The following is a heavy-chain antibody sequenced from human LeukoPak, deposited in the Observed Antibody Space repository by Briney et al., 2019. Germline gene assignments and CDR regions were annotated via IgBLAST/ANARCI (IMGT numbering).Heavy chain of an antibody. CDR1: GYIFTDYY. D-gene: IGHD6-6*01. CDR3: ARGWQINSSGGFVDP. CDR2: INPNSGGT. J-gene: IGHJ5*02. Sequence: ASVRVSCKASGYIFTDYYVHWVRQAPGQGLEWVGLINPNSGGTKFGQKFQGRVTMTTDTSITTAYMELSRLSSDDTAVYYCARGWQINSSGGFVDPWGQGTLVTVSS. V-gene: IGHV1-2*02.